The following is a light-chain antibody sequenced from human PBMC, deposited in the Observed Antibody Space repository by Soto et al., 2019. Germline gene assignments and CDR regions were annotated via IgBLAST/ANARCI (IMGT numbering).Light chain of an antibody. V-gene: IGLV2-14*01. CDR3: LSFTSSFTCI. CDR1: SSDVGGYNY. CDR2: EVT. J-gene: IGLJ1*01. Sequence: QSALTQPASVSGSPGQSITISCTGTSSDVGGYNYVSWYQHHPGKAPKLMIYEVTNRPSGVSIRFSGSKSGTTASLTISGLQAEDEADYYCLSFTSSFTCIFGTGTKVTVL.